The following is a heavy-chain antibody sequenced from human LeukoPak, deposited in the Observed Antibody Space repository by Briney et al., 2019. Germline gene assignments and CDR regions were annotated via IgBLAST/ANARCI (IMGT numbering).Heavy chain of an antibody. Sequence: SETLSLTCSVSGASISAYHWSWIRQPAGKGLERIGRIYSSGRTNYIPSLKSRLTMSVDTSKNQFSLKLNSVTAADTAVYYCARDYSYPDYWGQGTLVTVSS. D-gene: IGHD5-18*01. CDR2: IYSSGRT. J-gene: IGHJ4*02. CDR3: ARDYSYPDY. CDR1: GASISAYH. V-gene: IGHV4-4*07.